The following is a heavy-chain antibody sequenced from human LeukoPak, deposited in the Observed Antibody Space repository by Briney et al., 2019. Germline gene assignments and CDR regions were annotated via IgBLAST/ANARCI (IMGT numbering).Heavy chain of an antibody. Sequence: ASVKVSCKASGYTFTSYGISWVRQAPGQGLEWMVWISAYNGNTNYAQKLQGRVTMTTDTSTSAAYMELRSLRSDDTAVYYCARADITMVRGVIRSTWFDPWGQGTLVTVSS. J-gene: IGHJ5*02. V-gene: IGHV1-18*01. CDR2: ISAYNGNT. CDR1: GYTFTSYG. CDR3: ARADITMVRGVIRSTWFDP. D-gene: IGHD3-10*01.